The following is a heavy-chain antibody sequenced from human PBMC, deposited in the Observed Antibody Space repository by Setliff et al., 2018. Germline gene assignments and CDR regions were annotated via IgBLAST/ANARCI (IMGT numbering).Heavy chain of an antibody. Sequence: LSLTCTVSGGSISTTDYYWGWIRQPPGKGLEWIGCVYYSGNTYYSPSLKSRVTMFVDTSKNQFSLMLYSVTAADTAIYYCARYDSSGYSENYYFDYWGQGTLVTSPQ. CDR3: ARYDSSGYSENYYFDY. D-gene: IGHD3-22*01. CDR1: GGSISTTDYY. CDR2: VYYSGNT. J-gene: IGHJ4*02. V-gene: IGHV4-39*07.